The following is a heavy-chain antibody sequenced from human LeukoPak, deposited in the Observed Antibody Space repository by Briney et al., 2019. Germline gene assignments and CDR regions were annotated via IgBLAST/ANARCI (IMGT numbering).Heavy chain of an antibody. D-gene: IGHD1-26*01. J-gene: IGHJ4*02. CDR1: GFTLSDYY. Sequence: GGSLRLSCAASGFTLSDYYMSWIRQAPGKGLEWVSYISSSGSTIYYADSVKGRFTISRDNAKNSLYLQMNSLRAEDTAVYYCARVRRGTKWYFDYWGQGTLVTVSS. V-gene: IGHV3-11*04. CDR3: ARVRRGTKWYFDY. CDR2: ISSSGSTI.